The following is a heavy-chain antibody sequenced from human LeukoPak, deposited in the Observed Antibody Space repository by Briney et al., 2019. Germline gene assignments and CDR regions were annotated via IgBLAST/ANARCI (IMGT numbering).Heavy chain of an antibody. J-gene: IGHJ4*02. Sequence: GRSLRLSCAASGFTFSNAWMSWVRQAPGKGLEWVGRIKSKTDGGTTDYAAPVKGRFTISRDDSKNTLYLQMNSLRAEDTAVYYCAKDRSSSFFDYWGQGTLVTVSS. CDR3: AKDRSSSFFDY. V-gene: IGHV3-15*01. D-gene: IGHD6-6*01. CDR2: IKSKTDGGTT. CDR1: GFTFSNAW.